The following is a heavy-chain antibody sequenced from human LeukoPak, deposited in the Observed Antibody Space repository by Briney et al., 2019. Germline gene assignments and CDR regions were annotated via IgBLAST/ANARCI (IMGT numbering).Heavy chain of an antibody. CDR3: ARGPNYYDSSGYYGDY. V-gene: IGHV1-8*01. Sequence: ASVKVSCKASGYTFTSYDINWVRQATGQGLEWMGWMNPNSGNTGYAQKFQGRVTMTRNTSISTAYMELSSLRSEDTAVYYCARGPNYYDSSGYYGDYWSQGTLVTVSS. D-gene: IGHD3-22*01. J-gene: IGHJ4*02. CDR2: MNPNSGNT. CDR1: GYTFTSYD.